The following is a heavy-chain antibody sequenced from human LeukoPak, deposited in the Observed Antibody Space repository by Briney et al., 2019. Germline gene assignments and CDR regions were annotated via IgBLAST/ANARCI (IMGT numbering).Heavy chain of an antibody. V-gene: IGHV3-7*03. CDR2: IKEDGSDK. J-gene: IGHJ3*02. CDR1: RFAFDKYC. Sequence: PGGSLRLSCEGSRFAFDKYCISWVRQAPGKGLEWVAHIKEDGSDKEFLDSVKGRFTISRDNSKKSVYLQMNSLRAEDTAVYYCARDVNRGVFDMWGQGTRVTVSS. CDR3: ARDVNRGVFDM.